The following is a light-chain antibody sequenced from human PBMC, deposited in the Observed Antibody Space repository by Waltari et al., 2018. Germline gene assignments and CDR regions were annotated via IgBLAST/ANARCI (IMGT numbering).Light chain of an antibody. Sequence: QPVLTQSSSASASLGSSVKLTCTLSSGHSSYIIAWHQQQPGKAPRYLMKLEGSGSYNKGSGVPDRFSGSSSGADRYLTISNLQSEDEADYYRETWDSNTRNWVFGGGTKLTVL. CDR2: LEGSGSY. CDR3: ETWDSNTRNWV. V-gene: IGLV4-60*03. J-gene: IGLJ3*02. CDR1: SGHSSYI.